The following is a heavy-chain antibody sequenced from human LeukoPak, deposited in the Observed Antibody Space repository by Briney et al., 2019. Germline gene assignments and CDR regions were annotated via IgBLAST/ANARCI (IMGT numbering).Heavy chain of an antibody. CDR1: GFTISNYW. J-gene: IGHJ5*02. Sequence: GGPLRLSCVGSGFTISNYWMHWVRQAPGTGLVWVSRIHPDGSITTYADSVKGRFTIFRDNAKNTLYLQMNSLRAEDTAVYYCAPQQTYSPYNWFDPWGQGTLVTVSS. V-gene: IGHV3-74*03. CDR3: APQQTYSPYNWFDP. D-gene: IGHD5-12*01. CDR2: IHPDGSIT.